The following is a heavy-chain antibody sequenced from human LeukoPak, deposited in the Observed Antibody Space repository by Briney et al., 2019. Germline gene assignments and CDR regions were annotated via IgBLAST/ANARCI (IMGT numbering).Heavy chain of an antibody. CDR3: ARRGFNYYMDV. V-gene: IGHV4-59*12. CDR2: IHYSGTT. D-gene: IGHD1-26*01. J-gene: IGHJ6*03. Sequence: SETLSLTCTVSGGSISSYYWNWIRQPPGKGLEWIGYIHYSGTTNYNPSLKSRVTISIDTSKNQFSLKLSSVTAADTAVYYCARRGFNYYMDVWGKGTTVTVSS. CDR1: GGSISSYY.